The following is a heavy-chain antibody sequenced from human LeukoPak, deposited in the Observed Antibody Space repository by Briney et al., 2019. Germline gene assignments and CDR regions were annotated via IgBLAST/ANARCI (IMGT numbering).Heavy chain of an antibody. CDR1: GFTFSSYG. J-gene: IGHJ6*02. V-gene: IGHV3-30*18. CDR3: AKTVYYGSGSYDYGMDV. D-gene: IGHD3-10*01. Sequence: GGSLRLSCAASGFTFSSYGMHWVRQAPGKGLEWVAVISYDGSNKYYADSVKGRFTISRDNSKNTLYLQMNSLRAEDTAVYYCAKTVYYGSGSYDYGMDVWGQGTTVTVSS. CDR2: ISYDGSNK.